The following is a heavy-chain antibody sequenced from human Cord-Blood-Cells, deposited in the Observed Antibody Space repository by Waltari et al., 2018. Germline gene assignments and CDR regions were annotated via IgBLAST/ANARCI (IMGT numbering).Heavy chain of an antibody. V-gene: IGHV4-34*01. CDR3: ARSSSIAARGWDY. CDR2: INHSGST. D-gene: IGHD6-6*01. CDR1: GGSFSGYY. Sequence: QVQLQQWGAGLLKPSETLSLTCAVYGGSFSGYYWSWIRQPPGKGLEWIGEINHSGSTNYNPSLKSRVTISLDTSKNQFSLKLSSVTAADTAVYYCARSSSIAARGWDYWGQGTLVTVSS. J-gene: IGHJ4*02.